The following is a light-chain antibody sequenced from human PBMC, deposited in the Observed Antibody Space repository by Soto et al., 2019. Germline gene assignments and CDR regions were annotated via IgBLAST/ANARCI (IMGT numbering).Light chain of an antibody. CDR2: GAS. J-gene: IGKJ1*01. Sequence: EIVLTQSPGTLSLSPGERATLSCRAIQSVSSSYLAWYQQKPGQASRLLIYGASSRATGIPDRFSGSGSGTDFTLTISRLEPEDFAVYYCQQYGSSPTWTFGQGTKVDIK. CDR1: QSVSSSY. V-gene: IGKV3-20*01. CDR3: QQYGSSPTWT.